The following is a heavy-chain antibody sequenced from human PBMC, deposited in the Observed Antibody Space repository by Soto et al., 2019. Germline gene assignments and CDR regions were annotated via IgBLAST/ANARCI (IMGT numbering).Heavy chain of an antibody. J-gene: IGHJ6*02. CDR2: IYPGDSDT. CDR3: ARSYRRRNIDV. V-gene: IGHV5-51*01. Sequence: GESLKISCKGSGYSFTTYWIAWVRQMPGKGLEWMGIIYPGDSDTRYSPSFQGQVIISADKSISTAYLQWSSLKASDTAMYYCARSYRRRNIDVWGQGTTVTVSS. CDR1: GYSFTTYW.